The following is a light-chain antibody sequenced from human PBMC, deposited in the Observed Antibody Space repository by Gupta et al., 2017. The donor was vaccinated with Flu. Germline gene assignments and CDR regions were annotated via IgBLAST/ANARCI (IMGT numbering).Light chain of an antibody. Sequence: SLGERATINCKSSQSLLSTAHNADDLAWYQQKPGPPPKLLIYWASTRGSGVPDRFSGSGSGTDFTLTINSLQAEDVAVYSCQQYYGSPRTFGQGTKVEIK. CDR2: WAS. CDR1: QSLLSTAHNADD. J-gene: IGKJ1*01. CDR3: QQYYGSPRT. V-gene: IGKV4-1*01.